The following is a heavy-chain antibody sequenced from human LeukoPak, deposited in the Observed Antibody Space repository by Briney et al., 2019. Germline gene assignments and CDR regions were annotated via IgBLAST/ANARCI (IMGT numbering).Heavy chain of an antibody. Sequence: GGSLRRSCAASGFAFSSHFMHWVRQAPGKGLEWVTSVSYDGSNEYYADSVKGRFTVSRDNSENTLYLQVNSLRPEDTAVYYCARDPTYQHSSGHDFDYWGQGTLVTVSS. CDR2: VSYDGSNE. CDR1: GFAFSSHF. J-gene: IGHJ4*02. D-gene: IGHD3-22*01. CDR3: ARDPTYQHSSGHDFDY. V-gene: IGHV3-30*04.